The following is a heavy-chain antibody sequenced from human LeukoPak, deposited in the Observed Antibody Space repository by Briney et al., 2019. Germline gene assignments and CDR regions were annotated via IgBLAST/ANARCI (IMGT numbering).Heavy chain of an antibody. J-gene: IGHJ4*02. D-gene: IGHD1-7*01. CDR3: ARGIGTTNFDY. V-gene: IGHV4-4*07. Sequence: SETLSLTCTVSGDSTNGYYWGWIRQPAGEGLEWIGRIYTSGTTNYNPSLKSRVTMSVDTSKTQFSLRLNSVTAADTAVYYCARGIGTTNFDYWGQGALVTVSS. CDR1: GDSTNGYY. CDR2: IYTSGTT.